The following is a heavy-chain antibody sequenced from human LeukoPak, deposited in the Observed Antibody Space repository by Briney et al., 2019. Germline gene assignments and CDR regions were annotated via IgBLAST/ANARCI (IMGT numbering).Heavy chain of an antibody. J-gene: IGHJ5*02. CDR3: ARAWNEVWFDP. Sequence: ASVKVSCKASGYTFTSYDFNWLRQATGQGPEWMGWMNPNSGATGYAQKFQGRVTMTRSASINTAYMELTNLRSEDTAVYYCARAWNEVWFDPWGQGTLVTVSS. CDR2: MNPNSGAT. V-gene: IGHV1-8*01. CDR1: GYTFTSYD. D-gene: IGHD1-1*01.